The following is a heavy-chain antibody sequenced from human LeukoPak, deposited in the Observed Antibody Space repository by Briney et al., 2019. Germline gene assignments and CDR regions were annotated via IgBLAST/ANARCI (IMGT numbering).Heavy chain of an antibody. CDR1: GFTFSSSW. CDR3: ARASEMGSDY. V-gene: IGHV3-7*04. CDR2: IKEDGSEK. D-gene: IGHD2-8*01. J-gene: IGHJ4*02. Sequence: SGGSLRLSCAASGFTFSSSWMSWVRQAPGKGLEWVANIKEDGSEKYYVDSVKGRFTISRDNAKNSLYLQMNSLRVEDTAVYYCARASEMGSDYWGQGILVTVSS.